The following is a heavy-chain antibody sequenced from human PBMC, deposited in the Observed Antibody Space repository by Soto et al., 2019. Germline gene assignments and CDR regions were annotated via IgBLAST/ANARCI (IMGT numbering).Heavy chain of an antibody. CDR1: GFTFVDYG. CDR2: INWNGGST. CDR3: ARVPAATSYYYYYYMDV. D-gene: IGHD2-2*01. Sequence: GGSLRLSCAASGFTFVDYGMSWVRQAPGKGLEWVSGINWNGGSTGYADSVKGRFTISRDNAKNSLYLQMNSLRAEDTALYHCARVPAATSYYYYYYMDVWGKGTTVTAP. J-gene: IGHJ6*03. V-gene: IGHV3-20*01.